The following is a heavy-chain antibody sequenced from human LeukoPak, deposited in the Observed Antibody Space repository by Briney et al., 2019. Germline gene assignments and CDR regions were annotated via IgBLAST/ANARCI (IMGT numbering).Heavy chain of an antibody. V-gene: IGHV3-30*02. CDR3: ARDGNVWGSYRPNWFDP. Sequence: GGSLRLSCAASGFTFSSYGMHWVRQAPGKGLEWVAFIHYDGTNEYYADSVKGRFTISRDNAKNSLYLQMNSLRAEDTAVYYCARDGNVWGSYRPNWFDPWGQGTLVTVSS. CDR2: IHYDGTNE. J-gene: IGHJ5*02. CDR1: GFTFSSYG. D-gene: IGHD3-16*02.